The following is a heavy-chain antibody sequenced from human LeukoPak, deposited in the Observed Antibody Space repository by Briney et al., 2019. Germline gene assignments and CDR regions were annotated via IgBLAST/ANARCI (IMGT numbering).Heavy chain of an antibody. J-gene: IGHJ4*02. V-gene: IGHV3-21*01. D-gene: IGHD3-9*01. CDR3: ARDDILTGYCDY. Sequence: GGSLRPSCAASGFTFSSYSMNWVRQAPGKGLEWVSSISSSSSYIYYADSVKGRFTISRDNAKNSLYLQMNSLRAEDTAVYYCARDDILTGYCDYWGQGTLVTVSS. CDR1: GFTFSSYS. CDR2: ISSSSSYI.